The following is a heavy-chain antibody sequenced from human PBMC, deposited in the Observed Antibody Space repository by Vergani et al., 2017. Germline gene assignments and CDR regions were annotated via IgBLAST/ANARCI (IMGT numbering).Heavy chain of an antibody. CDR1: GGSFSGYY. J-gene: IGHJ6*03. V-gene: IGHV4-34*01. CDR2: INHSGST. CDR3: ARVHPGGSYSYYYSYMDV. Sequence: QVQLQQWGAGLLKPSETLSLTCAVYGGSFSGYYWSWIRQPPGKGLEWIGEINHSGSTNYNPFLKSRVTISVDTSKNQFSLKLSSVTAADTAVYYCARVHPGGSYSYYYSYMDVWGTXP. D-gene: IGHD1-26*01.